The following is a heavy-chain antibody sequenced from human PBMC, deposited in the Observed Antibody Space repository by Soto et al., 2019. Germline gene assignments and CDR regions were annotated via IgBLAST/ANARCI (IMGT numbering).Heavy chain of an antibody. Sequence: ESGGGVVQPGSSLRLSCAASGFRLSDHGMHWVRQAPGKGLEWVAISYSDGRNKYYADSVKGRFTISRDNSKNTLDLQMNSLRGEDTALYYCARGSWQQVGDLWGQGTLVTVSS. V-gene: IGHV3-33*01. CDR3: ARGSWQQVGDL. D-gene: IGHD6-13*01. CDR2: SYSDGRNK. J-gene: IGHJ5*02. CDR1: GFRLSDHG.